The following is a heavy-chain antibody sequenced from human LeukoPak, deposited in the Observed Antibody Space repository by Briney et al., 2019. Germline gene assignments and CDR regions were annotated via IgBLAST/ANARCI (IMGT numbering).Heavy chain of an antibody. V-gene: IGHV1-8*01. J-gene: IGHJ6*02. CDR3: ARGSGSYLYYYYYGMGV. Sequence: ASVKVSCKASGYTFTSYDINWVRQATGQGLEWMGWMNPNSGNTGYAQKFQGRVTMTRNTSISTAYTELSSLRSEDTAVYYCARGSGSYLYYYYYGMGVWGQGTTVTVSS. CDR1: GYTFTSYD. D-gene: IGHD1-26*01. CDR2: MNPNSGNT.